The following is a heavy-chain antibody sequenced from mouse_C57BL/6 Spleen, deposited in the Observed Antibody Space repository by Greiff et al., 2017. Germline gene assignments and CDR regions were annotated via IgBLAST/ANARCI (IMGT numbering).Heavy chain of an antibody. V-gene: IGHV1-39*01. CDR1: GYSFTDYN. CDR3: EKSGAGVAY. CDR2: INPNYGTT. J-gene: IGHJ3*01. Sequence: VQLQQSGPELVKPGASVKISCKASGYSFTDYNMNWVKQSHGKSLEWIGVINPNYGTTSYNQKFKGKATLTVDQSSSTAYMQRNSLASEDVEVCDCEKSGAGVAYWGQGTLVTVSA.